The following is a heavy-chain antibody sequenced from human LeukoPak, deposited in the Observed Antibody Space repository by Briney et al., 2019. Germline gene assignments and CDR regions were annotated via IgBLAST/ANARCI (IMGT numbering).Heavy chain of an antibody. J-gene: IGHJ4*02. V-gene: IGHV3-7*03. D-gene: IGHD3-3*01. CDR3: ATYDSWSGYNIAY. CDR2: INRDGSEK. CDR1: GFTLSSRW. Sequence: GGSRRLSFVVSGFTLSSRWMRWVRQAPGKGLEWMTNINRDGSEKNYVDSVKGRFTTTRDNAENSLYLQMNSLKVEDTAIYYCATYDSWSGYNIAYWGQGTLVTVSS.